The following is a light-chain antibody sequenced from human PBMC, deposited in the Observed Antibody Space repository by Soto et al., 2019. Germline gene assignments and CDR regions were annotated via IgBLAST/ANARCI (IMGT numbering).Light chain of an antibody. CDR3: AGWDDTLSGWV. CDR1: SSNIGSNY. Sequence: QAVVTQPPSASGTPGQRVTISCSGSSSNIGSNYVYWYQQLPGTAPKLLIYSDYQRPSGVPDRFSGSKSGTSASLAISGLRSEDEADYYCAGWDDTLSGWVFGGGTKLTVL. CDR2: SDY. V-gene: IGLV1-47*02. J-gene: IGLJ3*02.